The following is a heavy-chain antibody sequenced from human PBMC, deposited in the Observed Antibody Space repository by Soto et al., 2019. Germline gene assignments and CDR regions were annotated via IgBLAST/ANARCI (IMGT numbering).Heavy chain of an antibody. CDR1: GGSISSGGYS. CDR2: IYHSGST. J-gene: IGHJ4*02. Sequence: PSETLSLTCAVSGGSISSGGYSWSWIRQPPGKGLEWIGYIYHSGSTYYNPSLKSRVTISVDRSKNQFSLKLSSVTAADTAVYYCARTEKYGDSDYWGQGTLVTVSS. V-gene: IGHV4-30-2*01. D-gene: IGHD4-17*01. CDR3: ARTEKYGDSDY.